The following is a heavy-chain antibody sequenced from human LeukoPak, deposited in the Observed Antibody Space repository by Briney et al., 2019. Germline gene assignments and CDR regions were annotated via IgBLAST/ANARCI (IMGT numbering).Heavy chain of an antibody. J-gene: IGHJ4*02. CDR1: GGSFSGYY. CDR2: INHSGST. CDR3: ARGRAQYCSGGSCYSTDPY. D-gene: IGHD2-15*01. V-gene: IGHV4-34*01. Sequence: SETLSLTCAVYGGSFSGYYWSWIRQPPGKGLEWIGEINHSGSTNYNPSLKSRVTISVDTSKNQFSLKLSSVTAADTAVYYCARGRAQYCSGGSCYSTDPYWGQGTLVTVSS.